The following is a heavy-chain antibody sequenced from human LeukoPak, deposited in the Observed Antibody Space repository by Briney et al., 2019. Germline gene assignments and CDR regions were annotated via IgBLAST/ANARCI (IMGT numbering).Heavy chain of an antibody. Sequence: SVKVSCKASGGTFSSYAISWVRQAPGQGLEWMGGIIPIFGTANYAQKFQGRVTITADESTSTAYMELSSLRSEDTTVYYCARGLGYCSGGSCYKWYYFDYWGQGTLVTVSS. V-gene: IGHV1-69*13. CDR2: IIPIFGTA. CDR1: GGTFSSYA. D-gene: IGHD2-15*01. J-gene: IGHJ4*02. CDR3: ARGLGYCSGGSCYKWYYFDY.